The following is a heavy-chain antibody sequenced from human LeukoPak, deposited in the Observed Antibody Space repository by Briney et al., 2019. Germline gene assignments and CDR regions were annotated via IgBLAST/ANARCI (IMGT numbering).Heavy chain of an antibody. Sequence: GGSLRLSCAASGFTFTAYLIHWVRQAPGKGLEWVAVMSSDGNAMFYADSVKGRFTISRDNSKNTLYLQMNSLRAEDTAVYYCARDYYDILTGYDNWFDPWGQGTLVTVSS. J-gene: IGHJ5*02. D-gene: IGHD3-9*01. V-gene: IGHV3-30-3*01. CDR3: ARDYYDILTGYDNWFDP. CDR1: GFTFTAYL. CDR2: MSSDGNAM.